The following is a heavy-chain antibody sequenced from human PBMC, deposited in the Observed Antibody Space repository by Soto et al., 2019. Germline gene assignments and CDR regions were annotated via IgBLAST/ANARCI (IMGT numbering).Heavy chain of an antibody. CDR1: GFTFSSYG. CDR3: AKAGPDYSNYNPHIGYMDV. V-gene: IGHV3-30*18. CDR2: ISYDGSNK. J-gene: IGHJ6*03. Sequence: GGSLRLSCAASGFTFSSYGMRWIRQAPGKGLEWVAVISYDGSNKYYADSVKGRFTISRDNSKNTLYLQMNSLRAEDTAVYYCAKAGPDYSNYNPHIGYMDVWGKGTTVTVSS. D-gene: IGHD4-4*01.